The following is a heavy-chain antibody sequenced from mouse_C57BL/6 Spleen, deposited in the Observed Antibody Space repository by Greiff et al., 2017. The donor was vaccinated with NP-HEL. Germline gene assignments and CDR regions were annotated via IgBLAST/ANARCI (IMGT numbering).Heavy chain of an antibody. CDR3: ARHPITTVGAMDY. Sequence: EVKLVESGGDLVKPGGSLKLSCAASGFTFSSYGMSWVRQTPDKRLEWVATISSGGSYPYYPDSVKGRVNISRENAKNTLYLQMSSLKSEDTAMYYCARHPITTVGAMDYWGQGTSVTVSS. D-gene: IGHD1-1*01. J-gene: IGHJ4*01. CDR1: GFTFSSYG. CDR2: ISSGGSYP. V-gene: IGHV5-6*01.